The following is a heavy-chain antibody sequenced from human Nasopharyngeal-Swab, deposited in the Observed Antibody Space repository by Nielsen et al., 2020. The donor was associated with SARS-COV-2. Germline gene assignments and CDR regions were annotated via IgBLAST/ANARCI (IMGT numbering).Heavy chain of an antibody. CDR2: INHSGST. Sequence: SETLSLTCAVYGGSFSGYYWSWIRQPPGKGLEWIGEINHSGSTNYNPSLKSRVTISVDTSKNQFSLKLSSVTAAGTAVYYCARGAGSSGWYVVDYWGQGTLVTVSS. CDR3: ARGAGSSGWYVVDY. V-gene: IGHV4-34*01. CDR1: GGSFSGYY. J-gene: IGHJ4*02. D-gene: IGHD6-19*01.